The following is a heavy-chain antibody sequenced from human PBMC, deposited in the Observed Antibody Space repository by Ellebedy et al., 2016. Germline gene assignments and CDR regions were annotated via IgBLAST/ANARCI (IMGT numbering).Heavy chain of an antibody. Sequence: GGSLRLSCAASGFTFSRYSMNWVRQAPGKGLEWVSSISSSSSYIYYADSVRGRFTISRDNAKNSLYLQMNSLRAEDTAVYYCARESPSSGWYPPLSYYYYGMDVWGQGTTVTVSS. CDR1: GFTFSRYS. CDR3: ARESPSSGWYPPLSYYYYGMDV. D-gene: IGHD6-19*01. J-gene: IGHJ6*02. V-gene: IGHV3-21*01. CDR2: ISSSSSYI.